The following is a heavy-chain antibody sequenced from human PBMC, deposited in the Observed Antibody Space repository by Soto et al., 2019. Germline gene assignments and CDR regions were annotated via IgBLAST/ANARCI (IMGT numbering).Heavy chain of an antibody. J-gene: IGHJ1*01. Sequence: GGSLRLSCAASGFTFSSYAMSWVRQAPGKGLEWVSAISGSGGSTYYADSVKGRFTISRDNSKNTLYLQMNSLRAEDTAVYYCAKDLNVVAARWAPFQHWGQGTLVTVSS. CDR2: ISGSGGST. D-gene: IGHD6-6*01. CDR3: AKDLNVVAARWAPFQH. V-gene: IGHV3-23*01. CDR1: GFTFSSYA.